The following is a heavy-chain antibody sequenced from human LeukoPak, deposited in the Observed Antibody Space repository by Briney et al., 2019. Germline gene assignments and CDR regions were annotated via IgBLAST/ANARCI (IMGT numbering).Heavy chain of an antibody. V-gene: IGHV3-48*03. J-gene: IGHJ3*01. CDR1: GFTFSSHE. CDR3: VRGGFCSSSICYSFNAFDV. D-gene: IGHD2-2*01. CDR2: ISNGGDNI. Sequence: GGSLRLSXRASGFTFSSHEMNWVRQAPGKGLEWLSYISNGGDNIYYADPMKGRFTISRDNAKNSLFLQMYSLRAEDTAVYYCVRGGFCSSSICYSFNAFDVWGQGTTVTVSP.